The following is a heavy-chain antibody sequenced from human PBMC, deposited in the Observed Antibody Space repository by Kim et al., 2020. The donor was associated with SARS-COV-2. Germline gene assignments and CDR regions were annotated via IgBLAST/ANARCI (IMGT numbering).Heavy chain of an antibody. CDR2: IYYSGST. CDR1: GGSISSSSYY. J-gene: IGHJ5*02. Sequence: SETLSLTCTVSGGSISSSSYYWGWIRQPPGKVLEWIGSIYYSGSTYYNPSLKSRVTISVDTSKNQFSLKLSSVTAADTAVYYCARPDSRNWFDPWGQGTLVTVSS. D-gene: IGHD6-13*01. V-gene: IGHV4-39*01. CDR3: ARPDSRNWFDP.